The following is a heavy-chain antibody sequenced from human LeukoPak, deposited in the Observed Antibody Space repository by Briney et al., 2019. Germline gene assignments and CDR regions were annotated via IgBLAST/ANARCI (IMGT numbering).Heavy chain of an antibody. CDR2: INPNSGGT. CDR3: ARGDSSSGWYGSFDY. J-gene: IGHJ4*02. V-gene: IGHV1-2*04. Sequence: ASVKVSCKASGYTFTGYYMHWVRQAPGQGLEWMGWINPNSGGTNYAQKLQGWVTMTRDTSISTAYMELSRLRSDDTAVYYCARGDSSSGWYGSFDYWGQGTLVTVSS. D-gene: IGHD6-19*01. CDR1: GYTFTGYY.